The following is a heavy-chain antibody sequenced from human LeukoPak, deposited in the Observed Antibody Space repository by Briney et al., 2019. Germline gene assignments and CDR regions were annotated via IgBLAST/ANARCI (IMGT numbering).Heavy chain of an antibody. V-gene: IGHV1-18*04. CDR2: ISAYNGNT. D-gene: IGHD2-2*01. CDR1: GYTFTSYG. J-gene: IGHJ4*02. Sequence: ASVKVSCKASGYTFTSYGISWVRQAPGQGLEWMGWISAYNGNTNYAQKLQGRVTMTTDTSTSTAYMELSSLRSEDTAVYYCARATQYCSSTSCHLGYWGQGTLVTVSS. CDR3: ARATQYCSSTSCHLGY.